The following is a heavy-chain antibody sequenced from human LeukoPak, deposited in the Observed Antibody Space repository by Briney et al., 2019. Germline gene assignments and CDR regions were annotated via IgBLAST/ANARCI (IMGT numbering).Heavy chain of an antibody. V-gene: IGHV1-8*03. Sequence: ASVKVSCQASGYTFTGYYMHWVRQAPGQGLEWMGWMNPNSGNTGYAQKFQGRVTITRNTSISTAYMELSSLRSEDTAVYYCARSAYRGPEHYYYYYMDVWGKGTTVTVSS. J-gene: IGHJ6*03. D-gene: IGHD3-16*02. CDR2: MNPNSGNT. CDR3: ARSAYRGPEHYYYYYMDV. CDR1: GYTFTGYY.